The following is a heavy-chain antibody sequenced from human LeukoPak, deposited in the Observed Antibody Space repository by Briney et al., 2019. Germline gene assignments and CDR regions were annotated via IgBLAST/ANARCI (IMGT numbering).Heavy chain of an antibody. CDR3: ASGSGTHSPDY. V-gene: IGHV1-2*02. CDR1: GYTFTGQY. CDR2: ITPNRGGT. J-gene: IGHJ4*01. Sequence: RASLKVSCKASGYTFTGQYLHWVRQAPGQGLEWMGWITPNRGGTNCAQKFQGRVTMTRATTISTAYMELSRLRSDDTAVYYCASGSGTHSPDYWGRGTLIT. D-gene: IGHD3-10*01.